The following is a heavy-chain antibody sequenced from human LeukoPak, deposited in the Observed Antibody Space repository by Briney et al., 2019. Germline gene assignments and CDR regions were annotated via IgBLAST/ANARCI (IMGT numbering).Heavy chain of an antibody. V-gene: IGHV3-21*01. D-gene: IGHD3-16*01. J-gene: IGHJ4*02. CDR3: ARAGGLGLRVPITGDY. CDR1: GFTFSSYS. Sequence: GGSLRLSCAASGFTFSSYSMNWVRQAPGKGLEWVSSISSSSSYIYYADSVKGRFTISRDNAKNSLYLQMNSLRAEDTAVYYFARAGGLGLRVPITGDYWGQGPLVPVSS. CDR2: ISSSSSYI.